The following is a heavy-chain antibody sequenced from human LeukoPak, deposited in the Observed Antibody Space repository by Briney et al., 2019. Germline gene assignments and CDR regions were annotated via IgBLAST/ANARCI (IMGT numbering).Heavy chain of an antibody. CDR3: ARDRRYYYDSSGSPRHDY. V-gene: IGHV1-18*04. CDR1: GYTFTGYY. CDR2: ISAYNGNT. Sequence: GASVKVSCKASGYTFTGYYMHWVRQAPGQGLEWMGWISAYNGNTNYAQKLQGRVTMTTDTSTSTAYMELRSLRSDDTAVYYCARDRRYYYDSSGSPRHDYWGQGTLVTVSS. J-gene: IGHJ4*02. D-gene: IGHD3-22*01.